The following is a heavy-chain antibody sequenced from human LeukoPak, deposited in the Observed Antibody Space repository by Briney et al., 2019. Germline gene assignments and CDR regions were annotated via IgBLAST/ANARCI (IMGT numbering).Heavy chain of an antibody. CDR2: LWYDATKE. CDR3: AKSRGYSSAWDDAFDI. CDR1: GFTFNTYG. Sequence: GGSLRLSCATSGFTFNTYGMHWVRQAPGKGLEWVTFLWYDATKEFYADSVRGRFTVSRDTSKNTLYLQMNSLRVDDTAIYYCAKSRGYSSAWDDAFDIWGQGTMVIVSS. V-gene: IGHV3-30*02. D-gene: IGHD6-25*01. J-gene: IGHJ3*02.